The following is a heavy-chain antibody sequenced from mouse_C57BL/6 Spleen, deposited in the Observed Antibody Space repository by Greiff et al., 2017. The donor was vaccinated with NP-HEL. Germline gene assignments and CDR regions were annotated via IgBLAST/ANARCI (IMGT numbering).Heavy chain of an antibody. CDR2: ISYDGSN. CDR3: ATYYSNYVFDY. Sequence: EVQLQESGPGLVKPSQSLSLTCSVTGYSITSGYYWNWIRQFPGNKLEWMGYISYDGSNNYNPSLKNRISITRDTSKNQFFLKLNSVTTEDTATYYCATYYSNYVFDYWGQGTTLTVSS. D-gene: IGHD2-5*01. CDR1: GYSITSGYY. V-gene: IGHV3-6*01. J-gene: IGHJ2*01.